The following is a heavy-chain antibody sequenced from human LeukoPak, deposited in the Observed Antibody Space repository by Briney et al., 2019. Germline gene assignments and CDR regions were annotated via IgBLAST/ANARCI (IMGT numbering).Heavy chain of an antibody. CDR3: ATQPDSSGWFEYFQH. V-gene: IGHV4-59*03. D-gene: IGHD6-19*01. CDR1: GGSISSDY. Sequence: SETLSLTCTVSGGSISSDYWSWIRHSPGKGLEWIGYIYYSGSTNYNPSLKSRVTISVDTSKNQFSLKLSSVTAADTAVYYCATQPDSSGWFEYFQHWGQGTLVTVSS. J-gene: IGHJ1*01. CDR2: IYYSGST.